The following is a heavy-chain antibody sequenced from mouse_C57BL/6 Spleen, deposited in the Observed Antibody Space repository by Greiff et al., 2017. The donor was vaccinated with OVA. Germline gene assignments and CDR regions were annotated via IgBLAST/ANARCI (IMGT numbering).Heavy chain of an antibody. CDR3: ALYYGSSHWYFDV. Sequence: VQLQQPGAELVMPGASVKLSCKASGYTFTSYWMHWVKQRPGQGLEWIGEIDPSDSYTNYNQKFKGKSTLTVDKSSSTAYMQLSSLTSEDSAVYYCALYYGSSHWYFDVWGTGTTVTVSS. V-gene: IGHV1-69*01. J-gene: IGHJ1*03. D-gene: IGHD1-1*01. CDR1: GYTFTSYW. CDR2: IDPSDSYT.